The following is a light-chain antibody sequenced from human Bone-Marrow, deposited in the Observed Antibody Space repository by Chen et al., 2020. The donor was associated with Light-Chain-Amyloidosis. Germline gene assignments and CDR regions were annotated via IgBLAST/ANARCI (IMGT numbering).Light chain of an antibody. Sequence: QSALTQPASVSGSPGQSITISCTGTSSDIGGYNYVFWYQQHPGRAPKLMIYDVTNRPSGVSNRLAGSKSGNTASLPISGLQARDEADYYCSSYTTTSAPRIFGGGTKLTVL. J-gene: IGLJ2*01. V-gene: IGLV2-14*03. CDR1: SSDIGGYNY. CDR2: DVT. CDR3: SSYTTTSAPRI.